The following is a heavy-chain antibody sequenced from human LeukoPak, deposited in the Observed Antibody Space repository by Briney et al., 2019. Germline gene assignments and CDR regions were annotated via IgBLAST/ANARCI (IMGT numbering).Heavy chain of an antibody. D-gene: IGHD2-2*01. CDR1: GGSISSGGYS. Sequence: SETLSLTCAVSGGSISSGGYSWSWIRQPPGKGLEWIGYIYHSGSTYYNPSLKSRVTISVDRSKNQFSLKLSSVTAADTAVYYCARGIVVVPAAIPDAFDIWGQGTMVTVSS. CDR2: IYHSGST. J-gene: IGHJ3*02. CDR3: ARGIVVVPAAIPDAFDI. V-gene: IGHV4-30-2*01.